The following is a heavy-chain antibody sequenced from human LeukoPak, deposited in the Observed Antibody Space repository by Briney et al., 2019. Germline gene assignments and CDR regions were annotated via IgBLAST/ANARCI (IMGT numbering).Heavy chain of an antibody. CDR1: GGSISSGDYY. CDR3: ARGGTSRTTMVRGVIIPQFDP. CDR2: IYYSGST. D-gene: IGHD3-10*01. V-gene: IGHV4-30-4*01. Sequence: SETLSLTCTVSGGSISSGDYYWSWIRQPPGKGLEWIGYIYYSGSTYYNPSLKSRVTISVDTSKNQFSLKLSSVTAADTAVYYCARGGTSRTTMVRGVIIPQFDPWGQGTLVTVSS. J-gene: IGHJ5*02.